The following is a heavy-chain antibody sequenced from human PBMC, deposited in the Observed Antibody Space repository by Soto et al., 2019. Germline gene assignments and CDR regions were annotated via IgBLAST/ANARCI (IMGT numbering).Heavy chain of an antibody. CDR3: ARGMGGRTRTNYGYYGMDV. D-gene: IGHD1-7*01. V-gene: IGHV1-18*01. CDR2: ISAYNGNT. J-gene: IGHJ6*02. CDR1: GYTFTSYG. Sequence: ASVKVSCKASGYTFTSYGISWVRQAPGQGLEWMGWISAYNGNTNYAQKLQGRVTMTTDTSTSTAYMELRSLRSDDTAVYYCARGMGGRTRTNYGYYGMDVWGQGTTVTVSS.